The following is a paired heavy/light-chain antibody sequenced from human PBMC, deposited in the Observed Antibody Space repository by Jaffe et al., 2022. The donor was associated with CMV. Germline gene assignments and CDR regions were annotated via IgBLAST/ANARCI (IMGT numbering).Heavy chain of an antibody. D-gene: IGHD2-21*02. J-gene: IGHJ1*01. CDR2: IKSETDGAAT. Sequence: EVYLVESGGTLAKPGGSLRLSCAASGFTFNNAWMTWVRQAPGQGLEWVGRIKSETDGAATEYAAPVKGRFIISRDDARNTLYLQMNSLTTEDTAMYYCTTDVAFCGGDCYTTSRGFWGQGTLVTVSS. V-gene: IGHV3-15*02. CDR1: GFTFNNAW. CDR3: TTDVAFCGGDCYTTSRGF.
Light chain of an antibody. CDR2: AAS. V-gene: IGKV1-8*01. J-gene: IGKJ3*01. CDR3: QQYYSYPLT. CDR1: QDISTY. Sequence: AIRMTQFPSSLAASMGRRVSITCRASQDISTYLAWYQQSPGKAPKLLIYAASTLQSGVPSRFSGSGSGTDFTLTITRLQSEDFATYYCQQYYSYPLTFGPGTKVEI.